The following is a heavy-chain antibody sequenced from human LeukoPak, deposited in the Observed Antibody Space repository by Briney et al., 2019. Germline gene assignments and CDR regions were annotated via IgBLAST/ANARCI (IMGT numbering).Heavy chain of an antibody. D-gene: IGHD1-26*01. J-gene: IGHJ4*02. CDR2: ISYDGSNK. CDR3: ARDPLSGSYYYFDY. Sequence: GGSLRLSCVDSGFTFSSYAMHWVRQAPGKGLEWVAVISYDGSNKYYADSVKGRFTISRDNSKNTLYLQMNSLRAEDTAVYYCARDPLSGSYYYFDYWGQGTLVTVSS. V-gene: IGHV3-30*04. CDR1: GFTFSSYA.